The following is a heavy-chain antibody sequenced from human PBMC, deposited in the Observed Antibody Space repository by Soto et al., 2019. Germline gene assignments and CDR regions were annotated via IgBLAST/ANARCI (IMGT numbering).Heavy chain of an antibody. CDR3: ARELAYCGGDCSGEDFDY. J-gene: IGHJ4*02. V-gene: IGHV3-21*01. D-gene: IGHD2-21*01. CDR2: ISSSSSYI. Sequence: GGSLRLSCAASGFTFSSYSMNWVRQAPGKGLEWVSSISSSSSYIYYADSVKGRFTISRDNAKNSLYLQMNSLRAEDTAVYYCARELAYCGGDCSGEDFDYWGQGTLVTVSS. CDR1: GFTFSSYS.